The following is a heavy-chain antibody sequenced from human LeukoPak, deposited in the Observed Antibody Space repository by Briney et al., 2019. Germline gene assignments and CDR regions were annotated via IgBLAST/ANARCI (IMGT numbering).Heavy chain of an antibody. CDR1: GGSISSGGYS. V-gene: IGHV4-30-2*01. Sequence: SQTLSLTCAVSGGSISSGGYSWSWIRQPPGKGLEWIGYIYHSGSTYYNPSLKSRVTISVDRSKNQFSLKLSSVTAADTAVYYCARGDYYDSSGYFVWGQGTMVTVSS. J-gene: IGHJ3*01. CDR3: ARGDYYDSSGYFV. D-gene: IGHD3-22*01. CDR2: IYHSGST.